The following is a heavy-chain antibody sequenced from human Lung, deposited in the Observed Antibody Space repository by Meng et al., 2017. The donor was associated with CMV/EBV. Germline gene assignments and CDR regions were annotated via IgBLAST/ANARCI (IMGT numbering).Heavy chain of an antibody. D-gene: IGHD3-16*01. V-gene: IGHV4-30-4*01. Sequence: VSSGSIPNGYSYWSWPRQPPGKGLEWIGYVYYTGTTYYNPSLKSRLTISIDTSKNQFSLHLRSVTAADTAVYYCARDYTEGDYFDYWGQGALVTVSS. CDR2: VYYTGTT. J-gene: IGHJ4*02. CDR1: SGSIPNGYSY. CDR3: ARDYTEGDYFDY.